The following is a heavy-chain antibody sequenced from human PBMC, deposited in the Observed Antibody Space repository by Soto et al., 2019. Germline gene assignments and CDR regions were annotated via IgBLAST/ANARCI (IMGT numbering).Heavy chain of an antibody. D-gene: IGHD6-19*01. CDR1: GFTFSSYS. V-gene: IGHV3-21*01. Sequence: GGSLRLSCAASGFTFSSYSMNWVRQAPGKGLEWVSSISSSSSYIYYADSVKGRFTISRDNAKNSLYLQMNSLRAEDTAVYYCARDPAVAGQMGYYYYYMEVWGKGTTVTVSS. CDR2: ISSSSSYI. CDR3: ARDPAVAGQMGYYYYYMEV. J-gene: IGHJ6*03.